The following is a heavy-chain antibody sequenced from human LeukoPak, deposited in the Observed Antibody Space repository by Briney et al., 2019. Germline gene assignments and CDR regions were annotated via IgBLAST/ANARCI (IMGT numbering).Heavy chain of an antibody. J-gene: IGHJ6*03. CDR2: INPSGGST. CDR1: GYTFTSYY. CDR3: ARALANEQPPYRGYDNPARYYYYMDV. D-gene: IGHD5-12*01. V-gene: IGHV1-46*01. Sequence: GASVKVSCKASGYTFTSYYMHWVRQTPGQGLEWMGIINPSGGSTSYAQKFQGRVTITADESTSTAYMELSSLRSEDTAVYYCARALANEQPPYRGYDNPARYYYYMDVWGKGTTVTISS.